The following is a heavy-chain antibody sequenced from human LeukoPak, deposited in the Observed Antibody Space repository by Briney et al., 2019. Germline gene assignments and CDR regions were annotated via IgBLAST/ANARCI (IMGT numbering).Heavy chain of an antibody. CDR1: GGSISSHY. CDR2: IYYSGST. Sequence: PSETLSLTCTVSGGSISSHYWSWIRQPPGKGLEWIRYIYYSGSTNYNPSLKSRVTISVDTSKNQFSLKLSSVTAADTAVYYCARDSSQYYDFWSGYQRDAFDIWGQGTMVTVSS. CDR3: ARDSSQYYDFWSGYQRDAFDI. D-gene: IGHD3-3*01. V-gene: IGHV4-59*11. J-gene: IGHJ3*02.